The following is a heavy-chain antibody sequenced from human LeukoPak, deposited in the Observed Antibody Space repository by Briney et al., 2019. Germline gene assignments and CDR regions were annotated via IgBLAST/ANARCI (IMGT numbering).Heavy chain of an antibody. CDR2: VHHSGST. Sequence: SETLSLTCSVSGGSISSSSYFWGWIRQPPGKGLEWIASVHHSGSTYYNPSLKSRLTISVDTSKNQFSLKLSSVTAADTAVYYCARGVPGIAAAGTYDYWGQGTLVTVSS. CDR3: ARGVPGIAAAGTYDY. V-gene: IGHV4-39*01. CDR1: GGSISSSSYF. D-gene: IGHD6-13*01. J-gene: IGHJ4*02.